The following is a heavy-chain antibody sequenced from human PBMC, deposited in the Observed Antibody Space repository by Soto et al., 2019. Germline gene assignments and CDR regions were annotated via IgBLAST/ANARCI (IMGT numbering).Heavy chain of an antibody. Sequence: ASVKVSCKASGYTFTSYGINWVRQAPGQGHEWMGWISAYNGNTNYAQKLQSRVTMTTDTSTSTAYMELRSLRSDDTAVYYCARVWVGTTFAYYYGIDVWGQGTTVTVSS. V-gene: IGHV1-18*01. D-gene: IGHD1-26*01. CDR2: ISAYNGNT. CDR3: ARVWVGTTFAYYYGIDV. CDR1: GYTFTSYG. J-gene: IGHJ6*02.